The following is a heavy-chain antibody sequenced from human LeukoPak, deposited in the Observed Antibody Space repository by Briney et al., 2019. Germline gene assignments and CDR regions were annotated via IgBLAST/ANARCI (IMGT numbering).Heavy chain of an antibody. CDR3: ARFPSIAAAGLDY. V-gene: IGHV4-34*01. J-gene: IGHJ4*02. CDR2: INHSGST. D-gene: IGHD6-13*01. CDR1: GGSFSGYY. Sequence: SETLSLTCAVYGGSFSGYYWSWIRQPPGKGLEWIGEINHSGSTNYNPSLKSRVTISVDTSKNQFSLKLSSVTAADTAVYYCARFPSIAAAGLDYWGQGTLVTVYS.